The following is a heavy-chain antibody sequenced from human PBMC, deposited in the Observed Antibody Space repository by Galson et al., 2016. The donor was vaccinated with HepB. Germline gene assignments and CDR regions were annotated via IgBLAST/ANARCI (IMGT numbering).Heavy chain of an antibody. CDR3: TRGYMQNRMNV. V-gene: IGHV6-1*01. D-gene: IGHD5-24*01. J-gene: IGHJ6*02. CDR2: TYYRSKWFN. CDR1: GDSVTSDNTC. Sequence: CAISGDSVTSDNTCWNWIRQSPSRGLEWLGRTYYRSKWFNDYADSVKSRITVTSDTSKNQFSLQLDSVTPDDTATYFCTRGYMQNRMNVWGQGTTVTVS.